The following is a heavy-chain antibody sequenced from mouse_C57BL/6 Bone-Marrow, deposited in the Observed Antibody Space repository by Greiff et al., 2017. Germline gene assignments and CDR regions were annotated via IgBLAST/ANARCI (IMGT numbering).Heavy chain of an antibody. CDR2: ISSGSSTT. CDR1: GFTFSDYG. Sequence: EVMLVESGGGLVKPGGSLKLSCAASGFTFSDYGMHWVRQAPEKGLEWVAYISSGSSTTNYADTVKGRFTISRDNAKNTLFLQMTSLRSDDTAMYYCAIGARDYWGQGTSVTVSS. J-gene: IGHJ4*01. V-gene: IGHV5-17*01. CDR3: AIGARDY.